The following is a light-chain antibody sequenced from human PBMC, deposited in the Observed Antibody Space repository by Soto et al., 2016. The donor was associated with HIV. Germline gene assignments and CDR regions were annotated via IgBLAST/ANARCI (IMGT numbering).Light chain of an antibody. CDR1: NIGVKS. CDR3: QVWGSSTDHPV. CDR2: DDS. V-gene: IGLV3-21*03. Sequence: SYELTQPPSVSVAPGKTARIPCGGNNIGVKSVHWYQQKPGQAPVLVVYDDSDRPSGIPERFSGSNSGNTATLTISRVEAGDEADYCCQVWGSSTDHPVFGGGTKLTVL. J-gene: IGLJ3*02.